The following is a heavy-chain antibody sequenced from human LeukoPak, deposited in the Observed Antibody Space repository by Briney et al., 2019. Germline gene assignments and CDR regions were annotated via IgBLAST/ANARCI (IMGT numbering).Heavy chain of an antibody. CDR2: ISAYNDNT. Sequence: GSSVTVSCTASGYTFTSYGISWVRQPPGQGLGWVGLISAYNDNTNYAQKLQGRVTMTTDTLTSTAYMEVGTLRSDDTAVYYCARAPRGHIKPWFDHGGQGPRVTVSS. CDR3: ARAPRGHIKPWFDH. J-gene: IGHJ5*02. V-gene: IGHV1-18*01. CDR1: GYTFTSYG. D-gene: IGHD5-18*01.